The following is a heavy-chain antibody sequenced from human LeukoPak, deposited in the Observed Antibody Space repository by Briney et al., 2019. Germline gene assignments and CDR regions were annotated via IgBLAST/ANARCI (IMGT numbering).Heavy chain of an antibody. Sequence: ASVKVSCKVSGHTLTELSIHWVRQAPGKGLEWMGGFDPEDGERMYAQRFQGRVTMTEDTSTDTAYMELSSLKSEDTAVYYYATDGLVGPTQFDYWGQGTLVTVSS. CDR1: GHTLTELS. CDR3: ATDGLVGPTQFDY. J-gene: IGHJ4*02. CDR2: FDPEDGER. D-gene: IGHD1-26*01. V-gene: IGHV1-24*01.